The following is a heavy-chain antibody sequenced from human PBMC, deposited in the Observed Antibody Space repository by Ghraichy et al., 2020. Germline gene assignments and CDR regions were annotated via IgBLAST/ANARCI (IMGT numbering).Heavy chain of an antibody. Sequence: GGSLRLSCAASGFTFSSYSMNWVRQAPGKGLEWVSSISSSSSYIYYADSVKGRFTISRDNSNNSLYLQMNSLRAEDTAVYYCARDRSPHYGSSGYYHDALDIWGQGTMVTVSS. CDR2: ISSSSSYI. CDR1: GFTFSSYS. V-gene: IGHV3-21*01. D-gene: IGHD3-22*01. CDR3: ARDRSPHYGSSGYYHDALDI. J-gene: IGHJ3*02.